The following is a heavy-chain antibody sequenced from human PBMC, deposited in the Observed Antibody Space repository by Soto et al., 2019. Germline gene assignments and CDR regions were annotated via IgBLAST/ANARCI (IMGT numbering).Heavy chain of an antibody. J-gene: IGHJ5*02. D-gene: IGHD1-7*01. CDR1: GYTFTGYY. Sequence: ASVKVSCKASGYTFTGYYMHGVRQAPGQGLEWMGWIDPNSGGTNDAQKFQGRVTMTRDTSISTAYMELRRLRSDDTAVYYWSVGPAGSRYELQRAHRKRVPWFDRCGQRTLLAVCS. CDR3: SVGPAGSRYELQRAHRKRVPWFDR. CDR2: IDPNSGGT. V-gene: IGHV1-2*02.